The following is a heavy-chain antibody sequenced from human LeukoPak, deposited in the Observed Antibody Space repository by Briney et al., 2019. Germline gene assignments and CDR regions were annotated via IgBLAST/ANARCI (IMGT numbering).Heavy chain of an antibody. CDR1: GFTFNIYG. J-gene: IGHJ5*02. D-gene: IGHD1-1*01. CDR3: TKDVGPGYDWFDP. V-gene: IGHV3-23*01. Sequence: GGSLRLSCAASGFTFNIYGMSWVRPAPRKGLAWVSTISGGGENTHYADSVKGRFTVSRDNSKNTMYLQMNNLRGDDTALYYCTKDVGPGYDWFDPWGQGTQVTVSS. CDR2: ISGGGENT.